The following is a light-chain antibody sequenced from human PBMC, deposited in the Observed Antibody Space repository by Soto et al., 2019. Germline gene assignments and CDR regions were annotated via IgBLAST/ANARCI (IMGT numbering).Light chain of an antibody. V-gene: IGLV2-14*03. CDR2: DVS. CDR1: SSDVGGYNY. Sequence: QSALTQPASVSGSPGQSITISCTGTSSDVGGYNYVSWYQQHPGKAPKLMISDVSSRPSGVSNRFSGSKSGNTASLTISGLPAEDEADYYCSSYTSSSTLVFGGGTKLTVL. CDR3: SSYTSSSTLV. J-gene: IGLJ2*01.